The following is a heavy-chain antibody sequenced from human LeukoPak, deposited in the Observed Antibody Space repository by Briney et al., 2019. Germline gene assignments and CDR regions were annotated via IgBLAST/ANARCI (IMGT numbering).Heavy chain of an antibody. V-gene: IGHV3-23*01. J-gene: IGHJ4*02. CDR2: VCGGGGSNT. CDR1: GFTFSSYA. CDR3: VKGSSGSCYSTGGF. Sequence: PGGSLRLSCAASGFTFSSYAMSWVRQAPGKGLEWVSVVCGGGGSNTYYADFVKGRFTISRDDSKNTLYLQMNSLRAEDTAIYYCVKGSSGSCYSTGGFWGQGTLVTVSS. D-gene: IGHD2-15*01.